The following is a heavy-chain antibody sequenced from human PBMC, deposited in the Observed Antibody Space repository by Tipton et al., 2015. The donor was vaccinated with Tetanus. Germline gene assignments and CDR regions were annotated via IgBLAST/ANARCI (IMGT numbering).Heavy chain of an antibody. D-gene: IGHD2-8*02. CDR1: GGSVRSGDYQ. CDR2: ISYSGST. Sequence: TLSLTCTVSGGSVRSGDYQWNWIRQPPGKGLEWLAYISYSGSTNSNYALKSRITISRDTSKNQISLKLTSVTAADTAVYYCARATSTGPAYNWFDPWGQGTLVTVSS. J-gene: IGHJ5*02. V-gene: IGHV4-61*08. CDR3: ARATSTGPAYNWFDP.